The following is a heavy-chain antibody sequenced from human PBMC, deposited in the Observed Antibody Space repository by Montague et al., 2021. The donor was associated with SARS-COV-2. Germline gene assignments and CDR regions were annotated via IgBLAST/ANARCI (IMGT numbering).Heavy chain of an antibody. CDR1: GGSISSSNW. J-gene: IGHJ5*01. CDR2: IYHSGST. V-gene: IGHV4-4*02. Sequence: SETLSLTCAVSGGSISSSNWWSWVRQPPGKGLEWIGDIYHSGSTNYNPSLKSRVTISLDKSKNHFSLKLSSVTAADTGVYYCALPTAGARFDSWGQGTLVTVSS. CDR3: ALPTAGARFDS. D-gene: IGHD2-2*01.